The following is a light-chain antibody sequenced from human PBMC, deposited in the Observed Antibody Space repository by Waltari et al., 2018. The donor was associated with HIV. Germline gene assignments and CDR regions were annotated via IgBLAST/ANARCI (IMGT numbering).Light chain of an antibody. V-gene: IGLV3-21*02. J-gene: IGLJ2*01. CDR3: QVWDSSSNHVG. CDR1: NIGSKS. Sequence: SYVLTQPPSVSVAPGQTARITCGGHNIGSKSVHWYHPKSGQAPVLVVYEEMERPSGIPERFSGSSAGNTATLTSSRAEAGDDADYYCQVWDSSSNHVGFGGGTKLTVL. CDR2: EEM.